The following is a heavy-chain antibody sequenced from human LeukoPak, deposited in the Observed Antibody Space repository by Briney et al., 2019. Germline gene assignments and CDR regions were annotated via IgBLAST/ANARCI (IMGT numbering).Heavy chain of an antibody. J-gene: IGHJ4*02. CDR3: ATGASRYYNSSGFYPPFDY. D-gene: IGHD3-22*01. CDR1: GFTFSIVW. CDR2: IKSRPDGGTI. V-gene: IGHV3-15*01. Sequence: PGGSLRLSCAASGFTFSIVWMTWVSQAPGKGLECVGRIKSRPDGGTIDYAASLKGRFTIPRDDSKNTLYLQLNSLKTEDTAVYYCATGASRYYNSSGFYPPFDYWGQGTLVTVSS.